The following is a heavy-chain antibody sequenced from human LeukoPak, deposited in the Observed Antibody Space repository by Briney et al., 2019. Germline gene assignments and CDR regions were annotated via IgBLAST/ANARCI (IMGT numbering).Heavy chain of an antibody. CDR1: GFTFSSYS. J-gene: IGHJ4*02. V-gene: IGHV3-48*01. Sequence: GGSLRLSCAASGFTFSSYSMNWVRQAPGKGLEWVSYISSSSSTIYYADSVKGRFTISRDNAKNSLYLQMNSLRAEDTAVYYCAKEDCSGGSCYSDWGQGTLVTVSS. CDR3: AKEDCSGGSCYSD. D-gene: IGHD2-15*01. CDR2: ISSSSSTI.